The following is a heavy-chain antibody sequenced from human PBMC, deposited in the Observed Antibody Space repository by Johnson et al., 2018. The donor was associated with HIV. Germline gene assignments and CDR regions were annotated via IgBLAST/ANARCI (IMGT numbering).Heavy chain of an antibody. Sequence: VQLVESGGGVVQPGRSLRLSCAASAFSFSNYPMHWVRQAPGKGLKWVANINEDGSEEYYVDSVEGRLTISRDNAKNSLYLQIDNLRAEDTAVYYCARDGVYSSPWDALDIWGHGTMVTVSS. V-gene: IGHV3-7*05. CDR1: AFSFSNYP. CDR2: INEDGSEE. J-gene: IGHJ3*02. D-gene: IGHD6-13*01. CDR3: ARDGVYSSPWDALDI.